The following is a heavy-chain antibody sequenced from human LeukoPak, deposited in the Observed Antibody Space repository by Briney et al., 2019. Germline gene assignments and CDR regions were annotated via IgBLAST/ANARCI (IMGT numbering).Heavy chain of an antibody. CDR3: AKVRYDSSGYQSPYFDY. CDR1: GFTFSSYA. D-gene: IGHD3-22*01. CDR2: INYSGGST. Sequence: GGSLRLSCAASGFTFSSYAMSWVRQAPGKGLEWVSAINYSGGSTYYADSVKGRFTISRDNSKNTLYLQMNSLRAEDTAVYYCAKVRYDSSGYQSPYFDYWGQGILVTVSS. J-gene: IGHJ4*02. V-gene: IGHV3-23*01.